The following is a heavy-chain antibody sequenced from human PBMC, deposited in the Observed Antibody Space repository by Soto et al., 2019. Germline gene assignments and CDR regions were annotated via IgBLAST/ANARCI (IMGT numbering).Heavy chain of an antibody. D-gene: IGHD3-22*01. V-gene: IGHV1-2*02. CDR1: GYTFTGYY. Sequence: EIKKILASVKVSCKASGYTFTGYYMHWVRQAPGQGLEWMGWINPNSGGTNYAQKFQGRVTMTRDTSISTAYMELSRLRSDDTAVYYCARGQKYYYASSGFYYWGQVTLVTVSS. J-gene: IGHJ4*02. CDR3: ARGQKYYYASSGFYY. CDR2: INPNSGGT.